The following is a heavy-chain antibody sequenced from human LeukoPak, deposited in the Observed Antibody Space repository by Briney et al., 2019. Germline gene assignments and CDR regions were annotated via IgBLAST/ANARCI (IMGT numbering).Heavy chain of an antibody. CDR2: ISSSSSYI. D-gene: IGHD6-13*01. Sequence: GGSLRLSCAASGFTFSSYSMNWVRQAPGKGLEWVSSISSSSSYIYYADSVKGRFTISRDNAKNSLYLQMNSLRAEDTAVYYCATYAGIAGAGRPDFWGQGTLVTVSS. V-gene: IGHV3-21*01. CDR1: GFTFSSYS. J-gene: IGHJ4*02. CDR3: ATYAGIAGAGRPDF.